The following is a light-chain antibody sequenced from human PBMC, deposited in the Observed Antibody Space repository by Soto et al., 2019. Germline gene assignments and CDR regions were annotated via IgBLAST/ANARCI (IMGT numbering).Light chain of an antibody. CDR2: DAS. Sequence: EIVMTQSPVTLSVSLGERATLSCRASQSLRSSLAWYQQKPGQAPRLLIHDASTRATGIPARFSGSGSGTDFTLTISGLQSEDFAVYYCQQYNNWPQTFGQGTKVDIK. V-gene: IGKV3-15*01. CDR1: QSLRSS. CDR3: QQYNNWPQT. J-gene: IGKJ1*01.